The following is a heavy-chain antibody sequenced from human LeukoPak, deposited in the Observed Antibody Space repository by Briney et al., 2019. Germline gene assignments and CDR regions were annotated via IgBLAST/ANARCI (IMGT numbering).Heavy chain of an antibody. CDR1: GFTFSSNY. Sequence: GGSLRLSCAASGFTFSSNYMSWVRQAPGKGLEWVSVIYSGGSTYYADSVKGRFTISRDNSKNTLYLQMNSLRAEDTAVYYCARARWQQVATGFDPWGQGTMVTVSS. J-gene: IGHJ5*02. CDR3: ARARWQQVATGFDP. CDR2: IYSGGST. D-gene: IGHD6-13*01. V-gene: IGHV3-53*01.